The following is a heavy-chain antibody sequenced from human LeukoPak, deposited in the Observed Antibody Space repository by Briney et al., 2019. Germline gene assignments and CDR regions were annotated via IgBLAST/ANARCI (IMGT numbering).Heavy chain of an antibody. V-gene: IGHV3-9*01. CDR2: ISWNSGSI. CDR3: ARDRIMGTTTRAFDI. Sequence: SCKVSGYTLTELSMHWVRQAPGKGLEWVSGISWNSGSIGYADSVKGRFTISRDNSKNTLYLQMNSLRAEDTAVYYCARDRIMGTTTRAFDIWGQGTMVTVSS. CDR1: GYTLTELS. J-gene: IGHJ3*02. D-gene: IGHD1-26*01.